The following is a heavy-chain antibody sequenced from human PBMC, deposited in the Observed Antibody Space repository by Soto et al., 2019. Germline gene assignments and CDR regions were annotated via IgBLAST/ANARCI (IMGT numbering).Heavy chain of an antibody. CDR2: ISASGDNT. D-gene: IGHD2-15*01. J-gene: IGHJ5*02. CDR3: AKGVDIVVPVGWFDP. V-gene: IGHV3-23*01. CDR1: GFTFSNYA. Sequence: EVQLLESGGGLVQPGGSLRVSCAASGFTFSNYAMSWVRQAPGKGLEWVSGISASGDNTYYADSVKGRFTISRDNSKNTLYLQMNGLRVEDTALYYCAKGVDIVVPVGWFDPWGQGTQVTVSS.